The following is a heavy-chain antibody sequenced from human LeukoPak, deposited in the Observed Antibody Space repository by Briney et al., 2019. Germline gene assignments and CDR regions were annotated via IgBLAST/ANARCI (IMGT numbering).Heavy chain of an antibody. V-gene: IGHV1-2*02. CDR2: IYPHSGGT. CDR1: GYTFSDHY. D-gene: IGHD5-24*01. Sequence: GASVKVSCKASGYTFSDHYMHWVRQAPGQGLEWRGWIYPHSGGTNYAQKFQGRVTMTRDTSITTVSMELSSLRSDDTAVYYCARYSDGYTTIGEYFQHWGQGTLVTVSS. CDR3: ARYSDGYTTIGEYFQH. J-gene: IGHJ1*01.